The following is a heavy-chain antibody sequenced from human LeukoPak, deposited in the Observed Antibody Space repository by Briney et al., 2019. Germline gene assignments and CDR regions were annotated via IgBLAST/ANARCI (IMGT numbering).Heavy chain of an antibody. Sequence: SETLSLTCTVSGGSISSYYWSWIRQPPGKGLEWIGNIFYSGSTNYNPSLKSRVTISVDTSKNQFSLKLSSVTAADTAVYYCASEGGYSYGYGYWGQGTLVTVSS. CDR2: IFYSGST. J-gene: IGHJ4*02. CDR3: ASEGGYSYGYGY. V-gene: IGHV4-59*08. D-gene: IGHD5-18*01. CDR1: GGSISSYY.